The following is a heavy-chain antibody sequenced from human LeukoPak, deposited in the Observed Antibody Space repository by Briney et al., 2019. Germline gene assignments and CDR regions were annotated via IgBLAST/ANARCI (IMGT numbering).Heavy chain of an antibody. J-gene: IGHJ4*02. CDR3: ARGYRSSWYQVDY. V-gene: IGHV4-61*01. CDR1: GGSVSSGSYF. Sequence: SETLSLTCTVSGGSVSSGSYFWSWIRQPPGKGLEWIGFIYYNGNTNSSPSLKSRVTISVDTSKSQFSLKLTSVIAADTAVYYCARGYRSSWYQVDYWGQGTLVTVSS. CDR2: IYYNGNT. D-gene: IGHD6-13*01.